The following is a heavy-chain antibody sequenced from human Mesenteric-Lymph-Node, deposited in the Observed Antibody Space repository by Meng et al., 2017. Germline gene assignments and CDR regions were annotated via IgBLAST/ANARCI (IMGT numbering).Heavy chain of an antibody. J-gene: IGHJ5*02. CDR1: GFTFSSYG. D-gene: IGHD6-13*01. Sequence: GESLKISCAASGFTFSSYGMHWVRQAPGKGLEWVAVIWYDGSNKYYADSVKGRFTISRDNSKNTLYLQMNSLRAEDTAVYYCAAGYSSSWYAPDWFDPWGQGTLVTVSS. CDR3: AAGYSSSWYAPDWFDP. V-gene: IGHV3-33*08. CDR2: IWYDGSNK.